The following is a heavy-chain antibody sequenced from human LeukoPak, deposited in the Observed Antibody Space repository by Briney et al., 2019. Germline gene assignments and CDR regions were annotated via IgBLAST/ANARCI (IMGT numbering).Heavy chain of an antibody. J-gene: IGHJ4*02. CDR2: IXYSGST. V-gene: IGHV4-39*01. CDR3: ARHVNNQSEYRNSTFDY. D-gene: IGHD2/OR15-2a*01. CDR1: GGSISSSSYY. Sequence: PSETLSLTCTVSGGSISSSSYYWGWIRQPPGXXXXXXXXIXYSGSTYYNPSLKSRVTISVDTSKNQFSLKLSSVTAADTAVYYCARHVNNQSEYRNSTFDYWGQGTLVTVSS.